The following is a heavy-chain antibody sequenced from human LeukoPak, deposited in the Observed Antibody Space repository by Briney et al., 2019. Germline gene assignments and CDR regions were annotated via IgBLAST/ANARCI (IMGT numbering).Heavy chain of an antibody. CDR2: ISYDGSNK. V-gene: IGHV3-30-3*01. J-gene: IGHJ5*02. Sequence: GRSLRLSCAASGFTFSSYAMHWVRQAPGKGLEWVAVISYDGSNKYYADSVKGRFTISRDNSKNTLYLQMNSLRAEDTAVYYCARQNWFDAWGQGTLVTVSS. CDR1: GFTFSSYA. CDR3: ARQNWFDA.